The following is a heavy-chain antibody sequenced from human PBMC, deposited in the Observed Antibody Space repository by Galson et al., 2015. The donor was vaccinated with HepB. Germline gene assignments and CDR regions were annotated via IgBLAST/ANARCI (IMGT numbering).Heavy chain of an antibody. J-gene: IGHJ4*02. CDR3: AAGPGRRYSSSSLDY. D-gene: IGHD6-13*01. V-gene: IGHV1-24*01. CDR2: FDPEDGET. Sequence: SVKVSCKVSGYTLTELSMHWVRQAPGKGLEWMGGFDPEDGETIYAQKFQGRVTMTEDTSTDTAYMELSSLRSEDTAVYYCAAGPGRRYSSSSLDYWGQGTLVTVSS. CDR1: GYTLTELS.